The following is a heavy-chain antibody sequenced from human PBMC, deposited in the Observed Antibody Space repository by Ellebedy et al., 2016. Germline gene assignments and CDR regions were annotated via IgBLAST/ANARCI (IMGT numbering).Heavy chain of an antibody. Sequence: SVKVSXKASGYTFNSHSISWVRQAPGQGLEWMGGIIPVFGVAYYAQSFQGRVTITADESTRTGYMELSSLTSEDTAVYFCAAERGTAVANPDSWGQGTLVTVSS. J-gene: IGHJ4*02. CDR1: GYTFNSHS. D-gene: IGHD6-19*01. CDR2: IIPVFGVA. V-gene: IGHV1-69*13. CDR3: AAERGTAVANPDS.